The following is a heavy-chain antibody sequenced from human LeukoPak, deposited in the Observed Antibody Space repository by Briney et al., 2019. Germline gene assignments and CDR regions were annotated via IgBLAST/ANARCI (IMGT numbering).Heavy chain of an antibody. CDR2: LNHSGNT. J-gene: IGHJ6*03. CDR1: CGSFSGYY. CDR3: ARGREGDYGPNRKTFKRREGYYYMDV. Sequence: PSETLSLPRAVYCGSFSGYYWSWLRHPPGKGLECIGKLNHSGNTHHPPSLKSLVAISVDTYKNQFSLKLSSVTAADTAVYYCARGREGDYGPNRKTFKRREGYYYMDVWGKGTTVTVSS. V-gene: IGHV4-34*01. D-gene: IGHD4-17*01.